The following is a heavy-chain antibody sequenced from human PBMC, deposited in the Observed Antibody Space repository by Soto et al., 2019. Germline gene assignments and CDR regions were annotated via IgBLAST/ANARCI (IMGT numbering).Heavy chain of an antibody. CDR3: ARGYSGSYYDFSPDAFDI. CDR2: IYHSGST. CDR1: GGPISSSNW. V-gene: IGHV4-4*02. D-gene: IGHD1-26*01. J-gene: IGHJ3*02. Sequence: SDTLSLTYGISGGPISSSNWRRWFRQPPGKGLEWIGEIYHSGSTNYNPSLKSRVTISVDKSKNQFSLKLSSVTAADTAVYYCARGYSGSYYDFSPDAFDIWGQGTMVS.